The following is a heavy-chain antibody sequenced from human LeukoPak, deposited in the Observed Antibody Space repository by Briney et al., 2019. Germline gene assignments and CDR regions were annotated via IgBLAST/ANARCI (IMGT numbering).Heavy chain of an antibody. Sequence: GGSLGLSCAASGFTFSSYGMHWVRQAPGKGLEWVAVISYDGSNKYYADSVKGRFTISRDNSKNTLYLQMNSLRAEDTAVYYCAKDRGSYLFDYWGQGTLVTVSS. V-gene: IGHV3-30*18. CDR2: ISYDGSNK. CDR1: GFTFSSYG. J-gene: IGHJ4*02. D-gene: IGHD1-26*01. CDR3: AKDRGSYLFDY.